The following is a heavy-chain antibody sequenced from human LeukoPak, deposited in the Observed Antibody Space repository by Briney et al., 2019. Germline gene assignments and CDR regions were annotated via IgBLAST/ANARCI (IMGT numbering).Heavy chain of an antibody. Sequence: GGSLRLSCAASGFTFSSYWMSWVRQAPGKGLEWVASIKQDGSEKYYVDSVKGRFTISRDNAKNSLYLQMNSLRAEDTAVYYCAREVIAARLDYFDYWGQGTLVTVSS. CDR3: AREVIAARLDYFDY. CDR2: IKQDGSEK. CDR1: GFTFSSYW. V-gene: IGHV3-7*01. J-gene: IGHJ4*02. D-gene: IGHD6-6*01.